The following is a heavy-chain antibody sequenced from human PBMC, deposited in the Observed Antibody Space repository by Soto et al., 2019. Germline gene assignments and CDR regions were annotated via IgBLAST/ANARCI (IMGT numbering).Heavy chain of an antibody. D-gene: IGHD6-13*01. V-gene: IGHV3-23*04. Sequence: EVQLVESGGGLVKPGGSLRLSCAASGFSFSSYAMSWVRQAPGKGLEWVSAISGSGGSTYYADSVKGRFTISRDNSKNTLYLQMNSLRAEDTAVYYCAEAFIAAAWFDYWGQGTLVTVSS. CDR3: AEAFIAAAWFDY. CDR2: ISGSGGST. CDR1: GFSFSSYA. J-gene: IGHJ4*02.